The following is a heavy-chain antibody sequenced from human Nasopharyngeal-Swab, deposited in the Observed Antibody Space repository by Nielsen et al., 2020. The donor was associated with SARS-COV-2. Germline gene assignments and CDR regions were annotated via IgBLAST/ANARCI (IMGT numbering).Heavy chain of an antibody. CDR1: GFTFSDHY. Sequence: GESLKISCAASGFTFSDHYIDWVRQAPGKGLEWVGRTRNKANSYSTDVAASVKGRFTISRDDSKNSLYLQMNSLKTEDTAVYYCARDGTDGGFDIWGQGTMVTVSS. CDR2: TRNKANSYST. J-gene: IGHJ3*02. CDR3: ARDGTDGGFDI. D-gene: IGHD1-1*01. V-gene: IGHV3-72*01.